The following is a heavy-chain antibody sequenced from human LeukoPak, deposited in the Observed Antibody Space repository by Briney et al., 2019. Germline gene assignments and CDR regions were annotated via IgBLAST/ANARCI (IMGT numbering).Heavy chain of an antibody. D-gene: IGHD4-23*01. V-gene: IGHV4-59*08. CDR1: GGSFSGYY. J-gene: IGHJ6*02. Sequence: PSETLSLTCAVYGGSFSGYYWSWIRQPPGKGLEWIGYIYYSGSTNYNPSLKSRVTISVDTSKNQFSLKLSSVTAADTAVYYCARLPNSGTYYYYGMDVWGQGTTVTVSS. CDR3: ARLPNSGTYYYYGMDV. CDR2: IYYSGST.